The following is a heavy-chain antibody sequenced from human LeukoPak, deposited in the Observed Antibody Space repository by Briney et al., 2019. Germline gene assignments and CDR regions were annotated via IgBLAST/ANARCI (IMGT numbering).Heavy chain of an antibody. CDR3: ARGGDYYYYMDV. J-gene: IGHJ6*03. V-gene: IGHV4-61*02. CDR1: GVSISSGSYY. CDR2: IYTSGST. Sequence: SETLSLTCTVSGVSISSGSYYWSWIRQPAGKGLEWIGRIYTSGSTNYNPSLKSRVTISVDTSKNQFSLKLSSVTAADTAVYYCARGGDYYYYMDVWGKGTTVTVSS.